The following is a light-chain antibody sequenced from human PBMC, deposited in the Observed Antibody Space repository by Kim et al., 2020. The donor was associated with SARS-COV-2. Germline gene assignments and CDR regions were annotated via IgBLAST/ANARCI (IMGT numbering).Light chain of an antibody. Sequence: EIVLTQSPATLSLSPGERATLSCGASQSVSSSYLAWYQQKPGLVPRLLIYDASSRATGIPDRFSGSGSGTDFTLTISRLEPEDFAVYYCQQYGSSPRTFGQGTKVDIK. CDR2: DAS. CDR1: QSVSSSY. CDR3: QQYGSSPRT. V-gene: IGKV3D-20*01. J-gene: IGKJ1*01.